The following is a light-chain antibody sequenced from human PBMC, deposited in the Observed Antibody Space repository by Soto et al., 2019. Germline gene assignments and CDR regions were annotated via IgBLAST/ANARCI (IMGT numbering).Light chain of an antibody. CDR3: QQYDSWPRT. CDR2: ATS. Sequence: DIQMTQSPSSLSASVGDRVTITCRASQGIAKYVAWFQQKAGKAPKSLIYATSRLQSGVPSKFSARVSGEDFPLPISSLHHEEFATYYCQQYDSWPRTFGQGTKLEIK. V-gene: IGKV1-16*02. J-gene: IGKJ2*01. CDR1: QGIAKY.